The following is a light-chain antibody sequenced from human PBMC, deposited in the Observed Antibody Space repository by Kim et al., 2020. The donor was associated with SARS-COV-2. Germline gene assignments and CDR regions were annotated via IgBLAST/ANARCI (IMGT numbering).Light chain of an antibody. CDR2: DVT. CDR3: SSYTSSKTWV. J-gene: IGLJ3*02. CDR1: SSDIGGYNY. Sequence: QSITISCTETSSDIGGYNYVSWYQQHPGKAPKLLIYDVTKWPSGVSNRFSGSKSGNTASLTISGLQAEDEADYYCSSYTSSKTWVFGGGTQLTVL. V-gene: IGLV2-14*03.